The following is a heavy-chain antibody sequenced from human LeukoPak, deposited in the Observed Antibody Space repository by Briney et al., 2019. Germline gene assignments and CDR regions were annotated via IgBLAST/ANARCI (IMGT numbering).Heavy chain of an antibody. D-gene: IGHD3-10*01. J-gene: IGHJ3*02. CDR3: ATGITMVRGVIPQHDAFDI. V-gene: IGHV3-11*04. CDR2: ISSSGSTI. CDR1: GFTFSDYY. Sequence: PGGSLRLSCAASGFTFSDYYMSWIRQAPGKGLEWVSYISSSGSTIYYADSVKGRFTISRDNAKNSLYLQMNSLRAEDTAVYYCATGITMVRGVIPQHDAFDIWGQGTMVTVSS.